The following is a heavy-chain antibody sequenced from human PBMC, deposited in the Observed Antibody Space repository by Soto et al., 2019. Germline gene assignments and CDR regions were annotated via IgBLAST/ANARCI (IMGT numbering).Heavy chain of an antibody. CDR3: ARRLVHDLLGNHFDP. D-gene: IGHD3-3*01. J-gene: IGHJ5*02. CDR1: GFSLSTNGVA. Sequence: SGPTLVNPTQTLTLTCSFSGFSLSTNGVAVGWIRQPRGKALEWLALIYWDDDKRYNPSLKSRLAITKDTSKNQVVLTMTNMDPADTGTYYCARRLVHDLLGNHFDPWGQGILVTVSS. V-gene: IGHV2-5*02. CDR2: IYWDDDK.